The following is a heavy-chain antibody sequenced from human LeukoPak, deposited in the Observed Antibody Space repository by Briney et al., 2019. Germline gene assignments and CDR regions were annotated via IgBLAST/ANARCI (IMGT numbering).Heavy chain of an antibody. CDR2: INHSGST. Sequence: SETLSLTCAVYGGSFSGYYWSWIPQPPGKGLEWIGEINHSGSTNYNPSLKSRVTISVDTSKNQFSLKLSSVTAADTAVYYCARSSWTYNWFDPWGQGTLVTVSS. CDR3: ARSSWTYNWFDP. D-gene: IGHD6-13*01. CDR1: GGSFSGYY. J-gene: IGHJ5*02. V-gene: IGHV4-34*01.